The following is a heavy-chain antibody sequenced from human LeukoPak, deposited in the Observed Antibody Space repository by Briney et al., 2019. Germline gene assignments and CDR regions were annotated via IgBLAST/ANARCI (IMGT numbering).Heavy chain of an antibody. Sequence: PSETLSLTCTVSGGSISSYYWSWVRQAPGKGLEWVSGINWNGGSTGYADSVKGRFTISRDNAKNSLYLQMNSLRAEDTALYYCARDPSYYYDSSGYGNYFDYWGQGTLVTVSS. CDR2: INWNGGST. CDR3: ARDPSYYYDSSGYGNYFDY. CDR1: GGSISSYY. D-gene: IGHD3-22*01. V-gene: IGHV3-20*04. J-gene: IGHJ4*02.